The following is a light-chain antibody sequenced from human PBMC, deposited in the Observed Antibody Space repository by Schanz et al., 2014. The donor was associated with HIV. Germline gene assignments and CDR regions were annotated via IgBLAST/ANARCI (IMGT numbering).Light chain of an antibody. Sequence: EIVLTQSPGTLSLSPGERATLSCRASQSVSSSYLAWYQQKPGQAPRLLIYDASNRATGIPARFSGSGSGTDFTLTISSLEPEDFAVYYCQQRYNWPPTFGGGTKVEIK. V-gene: IGKV3D-20*02. J-gene: IGKJ4*01. CDR1: QSVSSSY. CDR2: DAS. CDR3: QQRYNWPPT.